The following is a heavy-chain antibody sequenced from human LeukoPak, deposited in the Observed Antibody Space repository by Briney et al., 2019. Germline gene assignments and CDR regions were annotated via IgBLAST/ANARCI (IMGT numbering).Heavy chain of an antibody. CDR2: IKKDGSEQ. CDR1: GFTFSSYW. J-gene: IGHJ5*01. D-gene: IGHD3-16*01. V-gene: IGHV3-7*01. Sequence: GGSLRLSCAASGFTFSSYWMSWVRQAPGKGLEWVANIKKDGSEQNYVESVKGRFTISRDNAKNALFLQMNSLRAEDTTVYYCARDAESMIRGWFDSWGQGTLVTVSS. CDR3: ARDAESMIRGWFDS.